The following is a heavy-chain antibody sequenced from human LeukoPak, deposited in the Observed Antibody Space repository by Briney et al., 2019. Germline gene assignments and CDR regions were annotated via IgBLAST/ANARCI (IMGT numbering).Heavy chain of an antibody. V-gene: IGHV3-7*03. CDR2: IKEDGSVK. J-gene: IGHJ4*02. Sequence: GGSLRLSCAASGITFSRYWMNWVRQAPGKGLEWVANIKEDGSVKNYVDSVRGRFTVSRDNAKNSLYLQMNSLRAEDTAVYYCARDSGWWRFDFWGQGTLVTVSS. D-gene: IGHD6-13*01. CDR1: GITFSRYW. CDR3: ARDSGWWRFDF.